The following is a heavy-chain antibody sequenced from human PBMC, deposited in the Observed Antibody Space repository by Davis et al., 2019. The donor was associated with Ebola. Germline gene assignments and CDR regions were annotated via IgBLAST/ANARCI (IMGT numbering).Heavy chain of an antibody. CDR1: GFTFSSYG. D-gene: IGHD3-16*01. V-gene: IGHV3-30*18. CDR3: AKAYLYGADY. CDR2: ISYDGRNK. J-gene: IGHJ4*02. Sequence: GGSLRLSCAASGFTFSSYGMHWVRQAPGKGLEWVAVISYDGRNKYYADSVKGRFTISRDNSKNTLYLQMNSLRAEDTAVYYCAKAYLYGADYWGQGTLVTVSS.